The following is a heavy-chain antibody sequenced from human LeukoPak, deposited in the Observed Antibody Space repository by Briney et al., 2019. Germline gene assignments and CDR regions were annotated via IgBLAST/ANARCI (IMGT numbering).Heavy chain of an antibody. CDR1: GDSVSSNSAA. V-gene: IGHV6-1*01. CDR2: TYYRSKWYN. D-gene: IGHD6-13*01. Sequence: SQTLSLTCAIPGDSVSSNSAAWNWIRQSPSRGLEWLGRTYYRSKWYNDYAVSVKSRITINPDTSKNQFSLQLNSVTPEDTAVYYCARGGLSGSSWYWGSYYYYGMDVWGQGTTVTVSS. J-gene: IGHJ6*02. CDR3: ARGGLSGSSWYWGSYYYYGMDV.